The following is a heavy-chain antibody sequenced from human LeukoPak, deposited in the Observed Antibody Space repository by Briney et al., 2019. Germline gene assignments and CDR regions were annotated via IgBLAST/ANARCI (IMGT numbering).Heavy chain of an antibody. J-gene: IGHJ4*02. CDR2: ISGSSDHI. CDR3: ARDFFDSSGHYYDAY. CDR1: GFTFSSYT. Sequence: GGSLRLSCVASGFTFSSYTMNWVRQAPGKGLEWVSAISGSSDHIHYADSMKGRFTISRDNAKNSLYLQMNSLTAEDTAVYYCARDFFDSSGHYYDAYWGQGTLVTVSP. V-gene: IGHV3-21*01. D-gene: IGHD6-19*01.